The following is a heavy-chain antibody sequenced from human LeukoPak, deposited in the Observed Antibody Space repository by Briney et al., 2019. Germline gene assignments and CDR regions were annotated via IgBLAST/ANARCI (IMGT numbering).Heavy chain of an antibody. CDR3: ARNMGDY. CDR2: INQDGSEK. CDR1: GFTFSTYW. Sequence: GGSLRLSCTASGFTFSTYWMTWVRQAPGKGLEWVANINQDGSEKNYVDSVKGRFTISRDSAKNSLYLQMNSLRAEDTAVYYCARNMGDYWGQGTLVTVSS. V-gene: IGHV3-7*04. D-gene: IGHD2/OR15-2a*01. J-gene: IGHJ4*02.